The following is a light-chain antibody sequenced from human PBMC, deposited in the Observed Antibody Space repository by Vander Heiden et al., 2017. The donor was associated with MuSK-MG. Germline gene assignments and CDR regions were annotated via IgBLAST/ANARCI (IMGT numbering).Light chain of an antibody. CDR2: GKN. CDR1: SLRSYY. Sequence: SELPQASAVSVALGQKVSITCQGDSLRSYYASWYQQKPGQAPLVVIYGKNKRPSGIPARFSGSSSGNTASLTITGAQAADEADYYCQSRDSSGNNLLFGGGTKLAVL. CDR3: QSRDSSGNNLL. J-gene: IGLJ2*01. V-gene: IGLV3-19*01.